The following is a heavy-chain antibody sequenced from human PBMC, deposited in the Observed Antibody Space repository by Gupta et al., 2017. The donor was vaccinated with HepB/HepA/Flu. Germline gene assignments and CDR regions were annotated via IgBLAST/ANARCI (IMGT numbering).Heavy chain of an antibody. CDR1: GGSISSSSYY. V-gene: IGHV4-39*01. CDR3: ARHSWGDSSGYYPDY. CDR2: IYYSGST. Sequence: QLQLQESGPGLVKPSETLSLTCTVSGGSISSSSYYWGWIRQPPGKGLEWIGSIYYSGSTYYNPSLKSRVTISVDTSKNQFSLKLSSVTAADTAVYYCARHSWGDSSGYYPDYWGQGTLVTVSS. J-gene: IGHJ4*02. D-gene: IGHD3-22*01.